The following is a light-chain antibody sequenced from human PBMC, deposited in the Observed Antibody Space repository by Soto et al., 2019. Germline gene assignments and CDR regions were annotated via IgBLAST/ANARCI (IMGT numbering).Light chain of an antibody. CDR3: QQLNSYPIT. J-gene: IGKJ5*01. V-gene: IGKV1-9*01. Sequence: IPFTQSPSFPSASVGDRVTITCPASQVISSYLAWYQQKPGKAPKLLIYAASTLQSGVPSRFSGSRSGTEFTLTISSLQPEDFATYYCQQLNSYPITFGQGTRLEIK. CDR2: AAS. CDR1: QVISSY.